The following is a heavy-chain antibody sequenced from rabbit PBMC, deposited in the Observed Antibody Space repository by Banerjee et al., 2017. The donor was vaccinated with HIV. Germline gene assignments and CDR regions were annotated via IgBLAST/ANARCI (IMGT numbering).Heavy chain of an antibody. CDR3: ARDLAGVIGWNFNL. Sequence: QEQLEESGGDLVKPEGSLTLTCTASGFSFNNKYVMCWVRQAPGKGLEWIACIYAGSSGIAFYATWAKGRFTISKTSSTTVTLQMTSLTAADTASYFCARDLAGVIGWNFNLWGQGTLVTVS. J-gene: IGHJ4*01. V-gene: IGHV1S45*01. CDR1: GFSFNNKYV. D-gene: IGHD4-1*01. CDR2: IYAGSSGIA.